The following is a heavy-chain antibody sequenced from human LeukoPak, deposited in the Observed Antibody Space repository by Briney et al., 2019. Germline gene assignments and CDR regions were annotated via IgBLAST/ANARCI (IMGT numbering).Heavy chain of an antibody. CDR1: GGSFSGYY. V-gene: IGHV4-34*01. J-gene: IGHJ4*02. CDR3: ARAYDILTGYYYSRSPSFDY. Sequence: SETLSLTCAVYGGSFSGYYWSWIRQPPGKGLEGIGEINHSGSTNYNPSLKSRVTISVDTSKNQFSLKLSSVTAADTSVYYCARAYDILTGYYYSRSPSFDYWGRGTLVTVSS. CDR2: INHSGST. D-gene: IGHD3-9*01.